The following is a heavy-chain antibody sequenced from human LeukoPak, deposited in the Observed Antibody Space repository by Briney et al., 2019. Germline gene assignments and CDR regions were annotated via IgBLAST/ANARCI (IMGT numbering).Heavy chain of an antibody. J-gene: IGHJ4*02. CDR3: ARHPADFWSGYPDY. V-gene: IGHV4-34*01. CDR2: INHSGST. D-gene: IGHD3-3*01. CDR1: GGSFSGYY. Sequence: SETLSLTCAVYGGSFSGYYWSWIRQPPGKGLEWIGEINHSGSTNYNPSLKSRVTISVDTSKNQFSLKLSSVTAADTAVYYCARHPADFWSGYPDYWGQGTLVTVSS.